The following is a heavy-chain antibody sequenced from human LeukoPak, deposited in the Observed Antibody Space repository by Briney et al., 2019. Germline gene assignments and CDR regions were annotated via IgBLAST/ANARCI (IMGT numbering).Heavy chain of an antibody. J-gene: IGHJ4*02. V-gene: IGHV1-24*01. CDR3: ARGRSSYDILTGYLDY. CDR1: GYTLTELS. Sequence: ASVKVSCKVSGYTLTELSMHWVRQAPGKGLEWMGGFDPEDGETIYAQKFQGRVTMTEDTSTDTAYMELSSLRSEDTAVYYCARGRSSYDILTGYLDYWGQGTLVTVSS. CDR2: FDPEDGET. D-gene: IGHD3-9*01.